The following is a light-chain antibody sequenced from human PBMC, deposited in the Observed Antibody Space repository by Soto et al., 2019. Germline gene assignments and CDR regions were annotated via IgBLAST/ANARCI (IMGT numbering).Light chain of an antibody. V-gene: IGKV3-11*01. CDR2: DAS. Sequence: EIVLTQSPATLSLSPGERATLSCRASQSVSSYLAWYQQKPGQAPRLLIYDASNMSTGIPARFSGSGSGTDFHLIIRSQEPEDCAVYYCQQRSNWPWTFGQGTKVEIK. CDR3: QQRSNWPWT. CDR1: QSVSSY. J-gene: IGKJ1*01.